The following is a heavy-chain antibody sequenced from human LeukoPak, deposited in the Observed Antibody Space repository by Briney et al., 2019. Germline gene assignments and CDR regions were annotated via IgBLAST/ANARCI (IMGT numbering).Heavy chain of an antibody. CDR2: IRNKANSYTT. CDR1: GFTFSDHY. D-gene: IGHD6-19*01. V-gene: IGHV3-72*01. Sequence: PGGSLRLSCAASGFTFSDHYMDWVRQAPGKGLESVGRIRNKANSYTTEYAASVKGRFTISRDDSKNSLYLQINSLKIEDTAVYYCARVGSGGWEDYWGQGTLVTVSS. J-gene: IGHJ4*02. CDR3: ARVGSGGWEDY.